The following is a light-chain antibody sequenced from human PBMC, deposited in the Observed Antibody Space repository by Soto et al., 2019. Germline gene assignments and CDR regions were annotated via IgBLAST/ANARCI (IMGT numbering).Light chain of an antibody. V-gene: IGKV1D-16*01. CDR1: QNIRTW. J-gene: IGKJ1*01. CDR3: QQYTNTNNPWM. Sequence: DIKMTQSPSSVYASVGDRVVITCRASQNIRTWLAWYQQKPGKAPKALIYGASTLQSGVPSRFSGSGSGTEFTLIISGLQPDDSATYYCQQYTNTNNPWMFGQGTKVDIK. CDR2: GAS.